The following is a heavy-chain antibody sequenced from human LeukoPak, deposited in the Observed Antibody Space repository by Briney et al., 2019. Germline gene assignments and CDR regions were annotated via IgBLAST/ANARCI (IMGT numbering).Heavy chain of an antibody. CDR1: GFTFSSYS. D-gene: IGHD4-17*01. J-gene: IGHJ3*02. CDR3: ARVPAFYGDYRFDI. CDR2: ISSGSSYI. Sequence: GGSLRLSCAASGFTFSSYSMNWVRQAPGKGLEWVSSISSGSSYIYYADSVKGRFTISRDNAKNTLYLQMNSLRAEDTAVYYCARVPAFYGDYRFDIWGQGTMVTVSS. V-gene: IGHV3-21*01.